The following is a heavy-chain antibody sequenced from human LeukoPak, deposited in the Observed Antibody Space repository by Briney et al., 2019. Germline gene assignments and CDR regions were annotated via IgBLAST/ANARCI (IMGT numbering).Heavy chain of an antibody. D-gene: IGHD3-22*01. J-gene: IGHJ4*02. V-gene: IGHV3-23*01. CDR2: ISGSGGST. CDR1: GFTFSSYA. CDR3: AKDTYYDSSGYYSY. Sequence: GGSLRLSCVASGFTFSSYAMSWVRQAPGKGLEWVSAISGSGGSTYYADSVKGRFTISRDNSKNTLYLQMNSLRAEDTAVYYCAKDTYYDSSGYYSYWGQGTLVTVSS.